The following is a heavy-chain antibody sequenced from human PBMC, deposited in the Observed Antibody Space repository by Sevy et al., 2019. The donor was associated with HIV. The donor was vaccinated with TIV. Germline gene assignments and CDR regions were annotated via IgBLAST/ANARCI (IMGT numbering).Heavy chain of an antibody. CDR2: IYYSGST. J-gene: IGHJ5*02. V-gene: IGHV4-39*01. CDR1: GGSISSSSYY. Sequence: SENLSLTCTVSGGSISSSSYYWGWIRQPPGKGLEWIGSIYYSGSTYYNPSLKSRVTISVDTSKNQFSLKLSSVTAADTAVYYCARVIAAAGPNWFDPWGQGTLVTVSS. CDR3: ARVIAAAGPNWFDP. D-gene: IGHD6-13*01.